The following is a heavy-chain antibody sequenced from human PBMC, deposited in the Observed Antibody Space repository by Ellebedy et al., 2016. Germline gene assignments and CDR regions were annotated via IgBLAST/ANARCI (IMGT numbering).Heavy chain of an antibody. V-gene: IGHV4-59*08. D-gene: IGHD6-19*01. CDR2: IYHFGGT. Sequence: SETLSLTCTVPGDSIKTYYWSWLRQSPGKGLEWIGFIYHFGGTNYNPSLKGRVTISIDSPKNQFSLQLSSVTAADTAVYYCARNPASGSLFFDLWGQGTLVTVSS. CDR1: GDSIKTYY. CDR3: ARNPASGSLFFDL. J-gene: IGHJ5*02.